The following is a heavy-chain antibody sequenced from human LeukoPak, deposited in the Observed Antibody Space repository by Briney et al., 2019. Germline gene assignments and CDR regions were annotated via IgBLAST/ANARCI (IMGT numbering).Heavy chain of an antibody. CDR3: ARDFLLQSEGLFDY. V-gene: IGHV4-4*07. J-gene: IGHJ4*02. CDR1: GGSISSYY. D-gene: IGHD4-11*01. Sequence: SETQSLTCTVSGGSISSYYWSWIRQPAGKGLEWIGRFYISGNSNYNPSLKSRVTMSVDTSKNQFSLRLNSVTAADTAVYYCARDFLLQSEGLFDYWGQGTLVTVSS. CDR2: FYISGNS.